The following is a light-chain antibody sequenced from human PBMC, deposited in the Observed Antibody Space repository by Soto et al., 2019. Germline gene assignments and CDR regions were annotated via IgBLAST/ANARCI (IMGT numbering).Light chain of an antibody. CDR3: QQRSNWPPLT. Sequence: EMVLTQSPATLSLSPGERATLSCRASQSISNYLAWYQQKPGQAPRLLIYPASNRATGIPARFSGSGSGTDFTLTISSLEPEDFAVYYCQQRSNWPPLTFGGGTKVEIK. J-gene: IGKJ4*01. CDR1: QSISNY. CDR2: PAS. V-gene: IGKV3-11*01.